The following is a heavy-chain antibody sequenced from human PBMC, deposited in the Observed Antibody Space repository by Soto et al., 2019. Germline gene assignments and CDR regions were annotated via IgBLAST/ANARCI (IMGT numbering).Heavy chain of an antibody. CDR2: IIPVFGTT. V-gene: IGHV1-69*06. CDR1: GGTFGNYA. CDR3: ARDYYDGRGCYSWYFDL. Sequence: QVQLVQSGAEVKKPGSSVKVSCKASGGTFGNYAFSWVRKAPGQGLEWLGGIIPVFGTTNYARKFQGRVSITADKSTIRAYMDLRSLRSGDTAVFYWARDYYDGRGCYSWYFDLWGRRTLVTVSS. J-gene: IGHJ2*01. D-gene: IGHD3-22*01.